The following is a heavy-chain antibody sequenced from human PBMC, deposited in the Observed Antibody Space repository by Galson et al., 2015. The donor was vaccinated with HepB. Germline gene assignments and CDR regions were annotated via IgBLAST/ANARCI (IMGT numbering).Heavy chain of an antibody. CDR1: GDTFNSYG. CDR3: SRGMYVSGRSCVWYVDL. V-gene: IGHV1-69*13. J-gene: IGHJ2*01. D-gene: IGHD3-16*01. CDR2: IIPLFGTG. Sequence: VKVSCKAPGDTFNSYGISWMRQAPGQEPEWMGGIIPLFGTGRFVQKYHGKFQGRVTITADKSTRTAYMEMRSLRSEDTAVFYCSRGMYVSGRSCVWYVDLGGRGSLVAVSA.